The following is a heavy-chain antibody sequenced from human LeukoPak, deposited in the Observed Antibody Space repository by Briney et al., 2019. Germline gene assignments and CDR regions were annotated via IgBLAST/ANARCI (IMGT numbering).Heavy chain of an antibody. V-gene: IGHV4-59*02. CDR3: SEGYFEPFDH. D-gene: IGHD2/OR15-2a*01. Sequence: SETLSLTCVVSGASVSSSHWNWIRQLPGKGLEWIGCLSYTGKTDYNPSLTSRLTISLDTSKNQVSLKLKSVTAADTAVYYCSEGYFEPFDHWGQGTLVTVSS. CDR2: LSYTGKT. J-gene: IGHJ4*02. CDR1: GASVSSSH.